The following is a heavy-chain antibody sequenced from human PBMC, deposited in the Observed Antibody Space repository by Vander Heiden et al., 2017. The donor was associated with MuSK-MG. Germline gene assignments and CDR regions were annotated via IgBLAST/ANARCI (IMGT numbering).Heavy chain of an antibody. J-gene: IGHJ4*02. CDR2: ISSRSSYI. CDR1: GFRFSSYS. V-gene: IGHV3-21*01. Sequence: EVQLVESGGGLVKPGGSLRLSCAASGFRFSSYSMNWGRQAPGKGLEWVSSISSRSSYIYYADSVKGRFTISRDNAKNSLYLQMNSLRAEDTAVYYCARGALAVAVRYDYWGQGTLVTVAS. CDR3: ARGALAVAVRYDY. D-gene: IGHD6-19*01.